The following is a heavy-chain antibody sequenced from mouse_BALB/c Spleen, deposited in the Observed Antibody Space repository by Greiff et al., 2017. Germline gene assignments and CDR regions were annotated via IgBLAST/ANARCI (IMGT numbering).Heavy chain of an antibody. CDR2: IDPANGNT. V-gene: IGHV14-3*02. Sequence: EVQLQQSGAELVKPGASVKLSCTASGFNIKDTYMHWVKQRPEQGLEWIGRIDPANGNTKYDPKFQGKATITADTSSNTAYLQLSSLTSEDTAVYYCVVYRYDVRAYFDYWGQGTTLTVSS. D-gene: IGHD2-14*01. J-gene: IGHJ2*01. CDR1: GFNIKDTY. CDR3: VVYRYDVRAYFDY.